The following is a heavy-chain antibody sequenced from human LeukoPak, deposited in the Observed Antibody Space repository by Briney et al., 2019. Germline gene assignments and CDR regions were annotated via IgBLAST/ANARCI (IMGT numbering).Heavy chain of an antibody. CDR3: AKLRGSGSYYSPHYFDY. CDR2: ISGSGGST. J-gene: IGHJ4*02. D-gene: IGHD3-10*01. V-gene: IGHV3-23*01. Sequence: GGSLRLSCAASGFTFSSYAMSSVRQAPGKGLEWVSAISGSGGSTYYADSVKGRFTISRDNSKNTLYLQMNSLRAEDTAVYYCAKLRGSGSYYSPHYFDYWGQGTLVTVSS. CDR1: GFTFSSYA.